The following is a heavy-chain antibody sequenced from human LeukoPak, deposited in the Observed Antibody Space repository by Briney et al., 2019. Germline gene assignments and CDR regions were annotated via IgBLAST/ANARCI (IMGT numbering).Heavy chain of an antibody. CDR2: IDPSDSYT. J-gene: IGHJ4*02. V-gene: IGHV5-10-1*01. CDR1: GHSSTSYW. CDR3: VSLEMATDY. D-gene: IGHD5-24*01. Sequence: GESLRISRKGSGHSSTSYWISWVRQMPGKGLEWMRRIDPSDSYTNYSPSFQGHVTISADKSISTAYLQWSSLKASDTAMYYCVSLEMATDYWGQGTLVTVSS.